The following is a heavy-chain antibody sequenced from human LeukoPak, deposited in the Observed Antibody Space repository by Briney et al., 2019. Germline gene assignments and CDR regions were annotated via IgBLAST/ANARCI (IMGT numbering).Heavy chain of an antibody. J-gene: IGHJ5*02. Sequence: GGSLRLSCAASGFTFSSYAMHWVRQAPGKGLEWVAVISYDGSNKYYADSVKGRFTISRDNSKNTLYLQMNSLRAEDTAVYYCAEFLGFFWSGQISDKNWFDPWGQGTLVTVSS. V-gene: IGHV3-30-3*01. CDR3: AEFLGFFWSGQISDKNWFDP. D-gene: IGHD3-3*01. CDR1: GFTFSSYA. CDR2: ISYDGSNK.